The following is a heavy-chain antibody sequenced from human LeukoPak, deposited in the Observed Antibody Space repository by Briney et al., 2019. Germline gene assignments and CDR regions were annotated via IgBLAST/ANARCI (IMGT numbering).Heavy chain of an antibody. CDR2: ISSSSSYI. CDR3: ARDFRPHSGSFLRPEFDY. D-gene: IGHD1-26*01. J-gene: IGHJ4*02. CDR1: GFTFSSYS. Sequence: PGGSLRLSCAASGFTFSSYSMNWVRQAPGKGLEWVSSISSSSSYIYYADSVKGRFTISRDNAKNSLYLQMNSLRAEDTAVYYCARDFRPHSGSFLRPEFDYWGQGTLVTVSS. V-gene: IGHV3-21*01.